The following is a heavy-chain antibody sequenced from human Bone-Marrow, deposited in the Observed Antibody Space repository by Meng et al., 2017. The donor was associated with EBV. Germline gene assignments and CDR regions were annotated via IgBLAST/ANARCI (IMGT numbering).Heavy chain of an antibody. J-gene: IGHJ4*02. CDR1: GGSLSSRNW. V-gene: IGHV4-4*03. Sequence: VPLLGPVHGLSKPPGPLSPTRAVSGGSLSSRNWWSWVRQPPGKGLEWIGEIYHSGSTNYNPSLKSRVAISVDKSKNQFSLKLSSVTAADTAVYYCARDSSSLDYWGQGTLVTVSS. CDR2: IYHSGST. D-gene: IGHD6-13*01. CDR3: ARDSSSLDY.